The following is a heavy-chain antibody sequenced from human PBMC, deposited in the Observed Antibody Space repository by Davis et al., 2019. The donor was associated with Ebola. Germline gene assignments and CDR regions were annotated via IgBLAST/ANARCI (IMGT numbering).Heavy chain of an antibody. CDR2: ISTENGYT. CDR1: GYTFTGYY. Sequence: ASVKVSCKASGYTFTGYYMHWVRQAPGQGLEWMGWISTENGYTQYEQKVQDRVTMTTDTSTTTAYMELRSLGFDDTAVYYCARFPRNGKYQLLSYYMDVWGKGTTVTVSS. D-gene: IGHD2-2*01. J-gene: IGHJ6*03. V-gene: IGHV1-18*04. CDR3: ARFPRNGKYQLLSYYMDV.